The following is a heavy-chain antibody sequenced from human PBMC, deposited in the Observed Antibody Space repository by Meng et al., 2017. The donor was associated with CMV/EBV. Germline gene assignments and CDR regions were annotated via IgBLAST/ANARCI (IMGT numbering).Heavy chain of an antibody. V-gene: IGHV3-15*05. J-gene: IGHJ3*02. CDR1: GFTFSNAW. CDR3: AKTRSDSSTWYDAFDI. Sequence: GESLKISCAASGFTFSNAWMSWVRQAPGKGLEWVGRIKSKTDGGTTDYAAPVKGRFTISRDDSKNTLYLQMNSLRAEDTALYYCAKTRSDSSTWYDAFDIWGQGTMVTVSS. D-gene: IGHD6-13*01. CDR2: IKSKTDGGTT.